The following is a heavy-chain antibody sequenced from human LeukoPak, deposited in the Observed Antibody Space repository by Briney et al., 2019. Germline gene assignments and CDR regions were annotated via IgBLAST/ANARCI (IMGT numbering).Heavy chain of an antibody. CDR2: ISGSGGST. D-gene: IGHD3-22*01. V-gene: IGHV3-23*01. CDR1: GFTFSSYA. Sequence: GGSLRLSCAASGFTFSSYAMSWVRQAPGKGLEWVSAISGSGGSTYYADSVKGRFTISRDNSKNTLYLQMNSLRAEDTAVHYCAKKSDYYDSSGYYWGWYFDLWGRGTLVTVSS. J-gene: IGHJ2*01. CDR3: AKKSDYYDSSGYYWGWYFDL.